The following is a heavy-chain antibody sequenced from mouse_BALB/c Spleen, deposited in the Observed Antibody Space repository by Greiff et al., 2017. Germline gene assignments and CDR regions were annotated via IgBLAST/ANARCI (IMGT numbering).Heavy chain of an antibody. CDR2: IDPENGNT. Sequence: VQLQQSGAELVRPGALVKLSCKASGFNIKDYYMHWVKQRPEQGLEWIGWIDPENGNTIYDPKFQGKASITADTSSNTAYLQLSSLASEDSAVYYCARYYGSSYWYFDVWGAGTTVTVSS. V-gene: IGHV14-1*02. CDR1: GFNIKDYY. J-gene: IGHJ1*01. D-gene: IGHD1-1*01. CDR3: ARYYGSSYWYFDV.